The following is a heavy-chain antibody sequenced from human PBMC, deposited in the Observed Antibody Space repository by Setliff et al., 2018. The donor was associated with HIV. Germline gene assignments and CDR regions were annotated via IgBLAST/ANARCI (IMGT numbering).Heavy chain of an antibody. Sequence: PSETLSLSCAASGFTFSNYEMNWVRQAPGKGLEWVSYISSSGSTTYYADSVKGRFTISRDNAKNSLYLEMNSLTAEDTAVYYCARHEPGWYALSGGRYFDYWGQGTLVTVS. J-gene: IGHJ4*02. V-gene: IGHV3-48*03. CDR3: ARHEPGWYALSGGRYFDY. D-gene: IGHD6-19*01. CDR2: ISSSGSTT. CDR1: GFTFSNYE.